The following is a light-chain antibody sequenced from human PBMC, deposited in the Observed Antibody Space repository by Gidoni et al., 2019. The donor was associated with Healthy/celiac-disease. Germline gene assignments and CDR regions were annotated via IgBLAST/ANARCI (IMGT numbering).Light chain of an antibody. CDR1: QSVSSSY. Sequence: EIVLTQSPGTLSLSPGERATLSCRASQSVSSSYLAWYQQKPGQAPRLLIYGASSRATGIPDRFSGSGSGTDFTLTISRLEPEDFAVYYCQQYGSSSWTFXKXPRWKSN. CDR3: QQYGSSSWT. CDR2: GAS. J-gene: IGKJ1*01. V-gene: IGKV3-20*01.